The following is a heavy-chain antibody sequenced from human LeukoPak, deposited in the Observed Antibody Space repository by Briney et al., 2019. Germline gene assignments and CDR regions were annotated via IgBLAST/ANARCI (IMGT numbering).Heavy chain of an antibody. D-gene: IGHD5-18*01. J-gene: IGHJ4*02. CDR1: GGSISSAGYY. CDR3: ARLRGYSYGHFDY. V-gene: IGHV4-39*01. Sequence: SETLSLTCTVSGGSISSAGYYWGWIRQPPGKGLEWIGSIYYGGSTYYIPSLKSRVTISVDTSKNQFSLKLTSVTAADTALYYCARLRGYSYGHFDYWGQGTLVTVSS. CDR2: IYYGGST.